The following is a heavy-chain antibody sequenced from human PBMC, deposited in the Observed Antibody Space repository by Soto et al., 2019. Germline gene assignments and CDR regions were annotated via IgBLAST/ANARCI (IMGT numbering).Heavy chain of an antibody. CDR3: AREPPSPIVGATREDLYFDL. CDR2: IYHSGST. Sequence: QVQLQESGPGLVKPSGTLSLTCAVSGGSISSSNWWSWVRQPPGKGLEWIGEIYHSGSTNYNPSLKGRVTISVDKSKNQFSLKLSSVTAADTAVYYCAREPPSPIVGATREDLYFDLWGRGTLVTVSS. J-gene: IGHJ2*01. V-gene: IGHV4-4*02. CDR1: GGSISSSNW. D-gene: IGHD1-26*01.